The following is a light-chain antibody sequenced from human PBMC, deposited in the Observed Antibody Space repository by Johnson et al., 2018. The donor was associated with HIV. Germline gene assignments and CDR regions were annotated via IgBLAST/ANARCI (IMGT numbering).Light chain of an antibody. CDR2: DNN. Sequence: QSVLTQPPSVSAAPGQKVTISCSGSGSNIGNNYVSWYQQLPGTAPKLLIYDNNKRPSGIPDRFSGSKSGTSATLGINGLQTGDAADYYCGTWDGSLSVGHVFGTGTKVTVL. CDR3: GTWDGSLSVGHV. V-gene: IGLV1-51*01. CDR1: GSNIGNNY. J-gene: IGLJ1*01.